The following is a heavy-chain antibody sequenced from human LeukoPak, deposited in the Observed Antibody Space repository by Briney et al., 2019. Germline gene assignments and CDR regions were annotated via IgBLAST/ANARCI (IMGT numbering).Heavy chain of an antibody. CDR1: GYTFTSNY. CDR2: INPSGSST. V-gene: IGHV1-46*01. Sequence: ASVKVSCKESGYTFTSNYMHWVRQAPGQGLEWMGIINPSGSSTSYAQKFQGRVTMTRDTSTSTAYMELSSLRSEDTAVYYCARDRNGANWFDPWGQGTLVTVSS. CDR3: ARDRNGANWFDP. D-gene: IGHD1-26*01. J-gene: IGHJ5*02.